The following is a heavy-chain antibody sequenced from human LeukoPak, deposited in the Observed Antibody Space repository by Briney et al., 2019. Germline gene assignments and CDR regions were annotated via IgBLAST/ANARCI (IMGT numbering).Heavy chain of an antibody. Sequence: SQTLSLTCAISGDSVSSNSAAWNWLRQSPSRGLEWLGRTYYRSKWYNDYAVSVKSRITINPDTSKNQFSLQLNSVTPEDTAVYYCARGSARHTYYFDYWGQGTLVTVSS. J-gene: IGHJ4*02. CDR1: GDSVSSNSAA. V-gene: IGHV6-1*01. CDR3: ARGSARHTYYFDY. CDR2: TYYRSKWYN. D-gene: IGHD6-6*01.